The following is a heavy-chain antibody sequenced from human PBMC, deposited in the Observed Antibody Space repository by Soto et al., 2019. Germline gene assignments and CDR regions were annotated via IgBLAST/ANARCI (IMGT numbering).Heavy chain of an antibody. CDR2: INPSSGDT. J-gene: IGHJ4*02. CDR1: GYTLTDHY. V-gene: IGHV1-2*02. CDR3: ARALDGTAFDY. Sequence: QVQLVQSGAEVRKSGASVKVSCKASGYTLTDHYIHWVRQAPGQGLEWMGWINPSSGDTNYVGNFQGRVTMTRDTSISTAHMELSSLRSDDTAVYYCARALDGTAFDYWGQGTLVTVSS. D-gene: IGHD1-26*01.